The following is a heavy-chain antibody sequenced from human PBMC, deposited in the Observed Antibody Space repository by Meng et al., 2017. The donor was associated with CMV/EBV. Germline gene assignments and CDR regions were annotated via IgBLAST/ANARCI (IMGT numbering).Heavy chain of an antibody. CDR2: INHSGST. D-gene: IGHD3-10*01. V-gene: IGHV4-34*01. CDR1: GGSFSGYY. CDR3: ARESMVRGED. Sequence: QVQLQQWGEGRLKPSETLSLTCAVYGGSFSGYYWSWIRQPPGKGLEWIGEINHSGSTNYNPPLKSRVTISVDTSKNQFSLKLSSVTAADTAVYYCARESMVRGEDWGQGTLVTVSS. J-gene: IGHJ4*02.